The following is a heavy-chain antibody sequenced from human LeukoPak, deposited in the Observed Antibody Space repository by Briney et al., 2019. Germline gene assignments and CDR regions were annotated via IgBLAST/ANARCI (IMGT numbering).Heavy chain of an antibody. V-gene: IGHV1-69*05. Sequence: SVKVSCKASGGTFSSYAISWVRQAPGQGLEWMGRIIPIFGTANYTQKFQGRVTITTDESTSTAYVELSSLRSEDTAVYYCARGAYSSGWPNWFDPWGQGTLVTVSS. CDR3: ARGAYSSGWPNWFDP. D-gene: IGHD6-19*01. CDR1: GGTFSSYA. CDR2: IIPIFGTA. J-gene: IGHJ5*02.